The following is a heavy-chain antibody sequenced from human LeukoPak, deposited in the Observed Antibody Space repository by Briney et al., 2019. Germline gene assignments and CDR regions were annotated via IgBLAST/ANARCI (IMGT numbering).Heavy chain of an antibody. D-gene: IGHD1-26*01. Sequence: GSSVKVSCRSSGGTFNTHIFNWVRQAPGQGLEWMGWINPNSGGTNYAQKFQGRVTMTRDTSISTAYMELSRLRSDDTAVYYCARGPVGATPFDYWGQGTLVTVSS. V-gene: IGHV1-2*02. J-gene: IGHJ4*02. CDR1: GGTFNTHI. CDR3: ARGPVGATPFDY. CDR2: INPNSGGT.